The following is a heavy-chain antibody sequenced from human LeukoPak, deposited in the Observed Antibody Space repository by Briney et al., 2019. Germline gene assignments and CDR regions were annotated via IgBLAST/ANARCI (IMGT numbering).Heavy chain of an antibody. CDR3: ASSSGWYTSFDY. Sequence: PGGSLRLSCAAAGFTFSSYSMNWVRQAPGKGLEWVSYISSSSTTIYYADSVKGRFTISRDNAKNSLYLQMNSLRAEDTAVYYCASSSGWYTSFDYWGQGTLVTVAS. V-gene: IGHV3-48*01. D-gene: IGHD6-19*01. CDR2: ISSSSTTI. J-gene: IGHJ4*02. CDR1: GFTFSSYS.